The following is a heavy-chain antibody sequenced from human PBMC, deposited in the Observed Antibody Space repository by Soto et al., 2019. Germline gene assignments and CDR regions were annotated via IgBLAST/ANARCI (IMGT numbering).Heavy chain of an antibody. CDR1: GGTFSSYA. D-gene: IGHD3-22*01. CDR2: IIPIFGTA. Sequence: SVKVSCKASGGTFSSYAVSWVRQAPGQGLEWMGGIIPIFGTANYAQKFQGRVTITADESTSTAYMELSSLRSEDTAVYYCAKYYYDSSGYSSRGFGPWGQGTLVTVSS. V-gene: IGHV1-69*13. CDR3: AKYYYDSSGYSSRGFGP. J-gene: IGHJ5*02.